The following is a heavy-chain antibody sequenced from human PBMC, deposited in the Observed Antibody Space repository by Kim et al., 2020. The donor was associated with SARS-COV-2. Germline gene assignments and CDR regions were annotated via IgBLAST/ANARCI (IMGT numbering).Heavy chain of an antibody. Sequence: SETLSLTCTVSGDSISSSFNYWGWIRQPPGKGLEWIGSVYHSGTTYDSPSLKSRVTVSVDTSKNEFSLKVTSVTAADTAVYFCARLPHDSSSYVDCWGQGILVTVSS. CDR3: ARLPHDSSSYVDC. J-gene: IGHJ4*02. CDR2: VYHSGTT. CDR1: GDSISSSFNY. D-gene: IGHD3-22*01. V-gene: IGHV4-39*01.